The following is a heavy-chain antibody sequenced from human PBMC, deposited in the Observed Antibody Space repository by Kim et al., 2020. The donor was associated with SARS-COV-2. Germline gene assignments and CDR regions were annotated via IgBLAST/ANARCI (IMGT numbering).Heavy chain of an antibody. CDR3: ARDPTTVVTPYGMDV. V-gene: IGHV3-30*07. Sequence: DTVKGRCTISRDNAKNTLYLQMNSLRAEDTAVYYCARDPTTVVTPYGMDVWGQGTTVTVSS. D-gene: IGHD4-17*01. J-gene: IGHJ6*02.